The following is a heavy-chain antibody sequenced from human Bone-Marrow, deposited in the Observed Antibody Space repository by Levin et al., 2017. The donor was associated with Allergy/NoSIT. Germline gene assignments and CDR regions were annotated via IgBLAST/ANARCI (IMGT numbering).Heavy chain of an antibody. CDR1: GFSVADNY. V-gene: IGHV3-53*01. J-gene: IGHJ6*03. CDR2: IYSSEST. D-gene: IGHD3-16*02. Sequence: SCTVSGFSVADNYMTWVRQAPGKGPEWVSVIYSSESTYYANSVRGRFTISRDISKNTVYLQINRLGADDTAVYFCARAHVEGRRYYYSYMDIWGKGTAVTVS. CDR3: ARAHVEGRRYYYSYMDI.